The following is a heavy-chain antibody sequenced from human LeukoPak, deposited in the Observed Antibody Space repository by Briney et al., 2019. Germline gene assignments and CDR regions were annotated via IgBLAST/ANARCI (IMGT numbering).Heavy chain of an antibody. CDR2: IYTASST. Sequence: PGGSLRLSCAASGFTVSGNYMSWVRQAPGKGLEWVSVIYTASSTYNADSVKGRFTISRDKSKNTLYLQMNTLRAEDTAVYFCAGGSRWPGLSYWGQGTLVTVSS. J-gene: IGHJ4*02. V-gene: IGHV3-53*01. CDR3: AGGSRWPGLSY. CDR1: GFTVSGNY. D-gene: IGHD6-13*01.